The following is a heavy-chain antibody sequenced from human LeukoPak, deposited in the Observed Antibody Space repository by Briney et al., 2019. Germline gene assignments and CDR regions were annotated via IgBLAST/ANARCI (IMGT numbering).Heavy chain of an antibody. CDR2: IIPIFGTA. V-gene: IGHV1-69*13. Sequence: GASVNVSCKASGGTFSSYAISWVRQAPGQGLEWMGGIIPIFGTANYAQKFQGRVTITADESTSTAYMELSSLRSEDTAVYYCARGKNQYYYDSSGYYYDYWGQGTLVTVSS. J-gene: IGHJ4*02. CDR1: GGTFSSYA. CDR3: ARGKNQYYYDSSGYYYDY. D-gene: IGHD3-22*01.